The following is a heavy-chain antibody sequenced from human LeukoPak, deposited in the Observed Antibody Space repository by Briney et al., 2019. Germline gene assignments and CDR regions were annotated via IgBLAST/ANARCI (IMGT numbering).Heavy chain of an antibody. CDR3: ARAYSSSWYFNWFDP. D-gene: IGHD6-13*01. J-gene: IGHJ5*02. CDR1: AYSISSGYF. CDR2: IYHSGST. Sequence: PSETLSLSCTVSAYSISSGYFWGWIRQPPGKGLEWIGTIYHSGSTYYNASLESRVTISVDTSKNQFSLKLSSVTAADTAVYYCARAYSSSWYFNWFDPWGQGTLVTVSS. V-gene: IGHV4-38-2*02.